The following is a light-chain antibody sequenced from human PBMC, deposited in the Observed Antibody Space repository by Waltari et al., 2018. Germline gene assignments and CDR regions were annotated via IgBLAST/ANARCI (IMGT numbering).Light chain of an antibody. J-gene: IGKJ1*01. CDR1: QSITNY. CDR2: GAS. Sequence: IQMTQSPSSLSASVGDRVTITCRASQSITNYLGWYQQKPGKAPNLLIHGASSLQTGVPSRFSGSGSGTDFTLTISSLQPEDFATYYCQQTYTTPRTFGQGTKVEIK. V-gene: IGKV1-39*01. CDR3: QQTYTTPRT.